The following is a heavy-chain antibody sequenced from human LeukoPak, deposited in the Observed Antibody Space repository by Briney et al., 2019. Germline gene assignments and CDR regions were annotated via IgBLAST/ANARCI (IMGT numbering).Heavy chain of an antibody. Sequence: GESLKISCKGSGYIFTSYWIGWVRQMPGKGLEWMGIIYPGDSDTRYSPSLQGHITISADNSINAAYLQWSSLKASDTAMYYCARRRCTNDVCYTGGAFDIWGQGTVVTVSS. V-gene: IGHV5-51*01. CDR3: ARRRCTNDVCYTGGAFDI. J-gene: IGHJ3*02. D-gene: IGHD2-8*01. CDR1: GYIFTSYW. CDR2: IYPGDSDT.